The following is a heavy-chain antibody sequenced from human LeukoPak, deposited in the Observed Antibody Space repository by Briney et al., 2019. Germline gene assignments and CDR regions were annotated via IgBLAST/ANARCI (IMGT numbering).Heavy chain of an antibody. CDR2: INHSGST. D-gene: IGHD3-22*01. J-gene: IGHJ3*02. V-gene: IGHV4-34*01. Sequence: SETLSLTCAVYGGSFSGYYWNWIRQPPGKGLEWIGEINHSGSTNYNPSLQSRVTISVDTSKDQFSLKLSSVTAADTAVYYCARGDLQWLFVAFDIWGQGTMVTVSS. CDR3: ARGDLQWLFVAFDI. CDR1: GGSFSGYY.